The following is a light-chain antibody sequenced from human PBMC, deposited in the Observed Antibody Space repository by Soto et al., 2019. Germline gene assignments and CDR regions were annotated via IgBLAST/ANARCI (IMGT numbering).Light chain of an antibody. V-gene: IGKV1-5*03. CDR3: QQYQSFSLT. Sequence: DIQMTQAPSPLSASGGDRVTITCRASQSISSWLAWYQQKPGKAPRLLIYKTANLESGVTSRFSGSVSGTEFSLTISSLHPDDFATYYCQQYQSFSLTFGGGTKVDIK. J-gene: IGKJ4*01. CDR2: KTA. CDR1: QSISSW.